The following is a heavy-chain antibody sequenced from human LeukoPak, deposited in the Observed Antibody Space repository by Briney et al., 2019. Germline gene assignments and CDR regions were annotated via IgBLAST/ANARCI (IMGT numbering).Heavy chain of an antibody. CDR2: ISYDGSNK. CDR1: GFTFSSYG. D-gene: IGHD3-3*01. Sequence: GGSLRLSCAASGFTFSSYGMHWVRQAPGKGLEWVAVISYDGSNKYYADSVKGRFTISRDNSKNTLYLQMNSVRAEDTAVYYCAKDPRTIFGAPVYFDYWGQGTLVTVSS. J-gene: IGHJ4*02. CDR3: AKDPRTIFGAPVYFDY. V-gene: IGHV3-30*18.